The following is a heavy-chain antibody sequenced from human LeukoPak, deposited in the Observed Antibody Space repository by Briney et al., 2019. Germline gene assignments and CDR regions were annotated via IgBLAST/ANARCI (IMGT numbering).Heavy chain of an antibody. Sequence: GGSLRLSCAAAGFAFSSYGMHWVRRAPGKGLEWVAFIRYDGSNKYYADSVKGRFTISRDNSKNTLYLQMNRLRAEDTAVYYCAKDGKKVTLTMIAVITYSGYMDVWGKGTTVTFSS. J-gene: IGHJ6*03. CDR1: GFAFSSYG. CDR2: IRYDGSNK. D-gene: IGHD3-22*01. CDR3: AKDGKKVTLTMIAVITYSGYMDV. V-gene: IGHV3-30*02.